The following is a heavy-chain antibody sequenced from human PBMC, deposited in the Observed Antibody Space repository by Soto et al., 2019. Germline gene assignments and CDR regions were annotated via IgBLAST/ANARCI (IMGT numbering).Heavy chain of an antibody. D-gene: IGHD6-13*01. J-gene: IGHJ6*02. CDR3: TTTAAAVTWYYYYGMDF. CDR2: IKSKTDGGTT. V-gene: IGHV3-15*07. CDR1: GFTFSNAW. Sequence: PGGSLRLSCAAYGFTFSNAWMNWVRQAPGKGLEWVGRIKSKTDGGTTDYAAPVKGRFTISRDDSKNTLYLQMNSLKTEDTAVYYCTTTAAAVTWYYYYGMDFSGQGTTVTVSS.